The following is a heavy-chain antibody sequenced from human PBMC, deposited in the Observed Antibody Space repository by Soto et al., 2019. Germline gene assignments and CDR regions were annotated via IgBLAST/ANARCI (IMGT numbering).Heavy chain of an antibody. Sequence: ASVKVSCKASGYTFTGHYMHWVRQAPGQGFEWMGWINPNSGGTNYAQKFQGRVTMTRDTSISTAYMELNRLRSGDTAVFYCAREYSSTWYPFDYWGQGTLVTVSS. V-gene: IGHV1-2*02. D-gene: IGHD6-13*01. CDR2: INPNSGGT. CDR3: AREYSSTWYPFDY. J-gene: IGHJ4*02. CDR1: GYTFTGHY.